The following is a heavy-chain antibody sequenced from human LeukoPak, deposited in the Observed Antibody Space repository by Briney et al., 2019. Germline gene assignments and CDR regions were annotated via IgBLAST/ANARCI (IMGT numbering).Heavy chain of an antibody. J-gene: IGHJ5*02. CDR1: GGSISSSRYY. CDR2: IYYSGST. V-gene: IGHV4-39*01. D-gene: IGHD6-6*01. Sequence: PSETLSLTCTVSGGSISSSRYYWGWIRQPPGKGLEWIVNIYYSGSTYYNPSLNSRVTISLETSKTQFSLKMSSVTDADTAVYYCARRDIAARLNWFDPWGQGTLVTVSS. CDR3: ARRDIAARLNWFDP.